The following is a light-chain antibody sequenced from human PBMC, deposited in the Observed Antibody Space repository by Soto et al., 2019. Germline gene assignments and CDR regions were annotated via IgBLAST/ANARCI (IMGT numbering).Light chain of an antibody. CDR3: QQYGSSPYT. J-gene: IGKJ2*01. CDR2: GAS. CDR1: QSVSSSY. Sequence: EIVLTQSPVTLSLSPGERSTLSCRASQSVSSSYLAWYQQKPGQAPRLLISGASSRATGIPDRFSGSGSGTDLTLTISRLEPEDFAVYYCQQYGSSPYTFGQGTKLEIK. V-gene: IGKV3-20*01.